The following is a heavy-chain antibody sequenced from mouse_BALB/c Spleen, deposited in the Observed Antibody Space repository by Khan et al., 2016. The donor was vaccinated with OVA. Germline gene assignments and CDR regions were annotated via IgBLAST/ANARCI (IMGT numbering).Heavy chain of an antibody. J-gene: IGHJ3*01. V-gene: IGHV5-6*01. CDR2: ISSGGDYT. D-gene: IGHD4-1*01. CDR1: GFIFSSYS. Sequence: EVQLVESGGDLVKPGGSLKLSCAASGFIFSSYSMSWVRQTPDKRLEWVATISSGGDYTYYPDSVKGRFTISRDDAKNTLYLQMSSLKSEDTAMYYGARHLTGSFAYWGQGTLVTVSA. CDR3: ARHLTGSFAY.